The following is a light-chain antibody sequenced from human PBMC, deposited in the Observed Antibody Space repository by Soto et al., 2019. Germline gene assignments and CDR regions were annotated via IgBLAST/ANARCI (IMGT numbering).Light chain of an antibody. CDR2: GAS. J-gene: IGKJ1*01. V-gene: IGKV3-15*01. Sequence: EIVMTQSPATLSVSPGERVTLSCRASQSISINLAWYQRKPGQSPRLLFSGASTRATGGPVRFSGSGSGTEFTLSISSLQSEDFAVYFCQQHNNWPPTFGQGTKVEI. CDR3: QQHNNWPPT. CDR1: QSISIN.